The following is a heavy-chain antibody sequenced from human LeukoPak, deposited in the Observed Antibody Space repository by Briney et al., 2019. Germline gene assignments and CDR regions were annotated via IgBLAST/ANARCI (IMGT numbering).Heavy chain of an antibody. V-gene: IGHV1-69*04. CDR1: GGTFSIYA. D-gene: IGHD5-24*01. CDR2: IIPILGIA. CDR3: ARGTMRDGNWFDP. J-gene: IGHJ5*02. Sequence: ASVKVSCKASGGTFSIYAISWVRQAPGQGLEWMGRIIPILGIANYAQKFQGRVTITADKSTSTAYMELGSLRSEDTAVYYCARGTMRDGNWFDPWGQGTLVTVSS.